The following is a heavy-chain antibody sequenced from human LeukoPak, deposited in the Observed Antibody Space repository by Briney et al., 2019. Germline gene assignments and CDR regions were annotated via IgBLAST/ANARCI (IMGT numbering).Heavy chain of an antibody. V-gene: IGHV3-74*01. J-gene: IGHJ4*02. CDR1: GFTFSSYW. D-gene: IGHD1-14*01. CDR2: INSNGSST. Sequence: GGSLRLSCAISGFTFSSYWMHWVRQVPGKGLVWVSRINSNGSSTSYADSVKGRFTISRDNAKNSLSLQMNSLRAEDTAVYYCVRDTTTWPYNFDYWGQGTLVTVSS. CDR3: VRDTTTWPYNFDY.